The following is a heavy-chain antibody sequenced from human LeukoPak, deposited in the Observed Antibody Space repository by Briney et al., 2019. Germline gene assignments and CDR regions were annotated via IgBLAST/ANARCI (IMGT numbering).Heavy chain of an antibody. Sequence: YPSETLSLTCTVSGGSISSSSYYWGWIRQPPGKGLEWIGSIYYSGSTYYNPSLKSRVTISVDTSKNQFSLKLSSVTAADTAVYYCARMDGSGSYTPEGFDYWGQGTLVTVSS. D-gene: IGHD3-10*01. CDR3: ARMDGSGSYTPEGFDY. CDR2: IYYSGST. V-gene: IGHV4-39*01. J-gene: IGHJ4*02. CDR1: GGSISSSSYY.